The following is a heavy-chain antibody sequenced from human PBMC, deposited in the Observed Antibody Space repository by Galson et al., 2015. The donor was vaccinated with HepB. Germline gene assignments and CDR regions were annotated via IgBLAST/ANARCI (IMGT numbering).Heavy chain of an antibody. Sequence: SLRLSCAASGFTFSSYWMHWVRQAPGKGLVWVSRINSDGSSTSYADSVKGRFTISRDNAKNTLYLQMNSLRAEDTAVYYCARDRYDFWSGYYTGNWFDPWGQGTLVTVSS. V-gene: IGHV3-74*01. CDR1: GFTFSSYW. D-gene: IGHD3-3*01. CDR2: INSDGSST. J-gene: IGHJ5*02. CDR3: ARDRYDFWSGYYTGNWFDP.